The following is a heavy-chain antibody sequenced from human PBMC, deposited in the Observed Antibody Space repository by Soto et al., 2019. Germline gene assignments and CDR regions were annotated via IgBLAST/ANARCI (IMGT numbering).Heavy chain of an antibody. D-gene: IGHD1-26*01. Sequence: PGKGLEWIGAIYYSGVTYYNPSLKSRVTISVDTSKNQFSLRLSSVTAADTALYYCARRVVGTTSLYFDYWGQGTLVTVSS. CDR3: ARRVVGTTSLYFDY. V-gene: IGHV4-39*01. J-gene: IGHJ4*02. CDR2: IYYSGVT.